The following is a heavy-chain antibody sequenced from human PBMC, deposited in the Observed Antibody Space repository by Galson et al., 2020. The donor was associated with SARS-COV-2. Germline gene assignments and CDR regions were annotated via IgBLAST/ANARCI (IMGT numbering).Heavy chain of an antibody. J-gene: IGHJ6*02. CDR3: AKTFAGYYYYYYGMDV. Sequence: GGSLRLSCAASGFTFSSYGMHWVRQAPGKGLEWVEVISYDGSNKYYADSVKGRFTISRDNSKNTLYLQMNSLRAEDTAVYYCAKTFAGYYYYYYGMDVWGQGTTVTVSS. V-gene: IGHV3-30*18. CDR1: GFTFSSYG. CDR2: ISYDGSNK.